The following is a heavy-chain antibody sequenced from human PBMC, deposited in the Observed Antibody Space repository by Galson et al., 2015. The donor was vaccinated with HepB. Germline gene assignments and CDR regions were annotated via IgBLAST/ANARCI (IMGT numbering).Heavy chain of an antibody. CDR3: ARAIWFGKNWFDP. CDR1: GYTFTGYY. Sequence: SVKVSCKASGYTFTGYYMHWVRQAPGQGLEWMGWINPNSGGTNYAQKFQGWVTMTRDTSISTAYMELSRLRSDDTAVYYCARAIWFGKNWFDPWGQGTLVTVSS. D-gene: IGHD3-10*01. J-gene: IGHJ5*02. CDR2: INPNSGGT. V-gene: IGHV1-2*04.